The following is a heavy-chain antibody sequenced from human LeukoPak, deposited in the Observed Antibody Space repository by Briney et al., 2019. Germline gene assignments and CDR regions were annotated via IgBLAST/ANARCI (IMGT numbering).Heavy chain of an antibody. CDR2: INSDGSNT. CDR1: GFTFTSYW. Sequence: GGSLRLSCAASGFTFTSYWMHWVRQRPGKGLVWVSRINSDGSNTYYADSVKGRFTISRDNAKNTLYLQMNSLRAEDTAVYYCARTYAGNSPFVYWGEGTLVTVSS. J-gene: IGHJ4*02. D-gene: IGHD4-23*01. CDR3: ARTYAGNSPFVY. V-gene: IGHV3-74*01.